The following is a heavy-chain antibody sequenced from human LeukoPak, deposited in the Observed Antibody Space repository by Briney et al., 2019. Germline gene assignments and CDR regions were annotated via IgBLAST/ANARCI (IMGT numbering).Heavy chain of an antibody. Sequence: SGTLSLTCTVSGGSISSYYWSWIRQPPGKGLEWIGYIYYSGSTNYNPSLKSRVTISVDTSKNQFSLKLSSVTAADTAVYYCARDLNGDYYFDYWGQGTLVTVSS. CDR1: GGSISSYY. CDR3: ARDLNGDYYFDY. J-gene: IGHJ4*02. V-gene: IGHV4-59*01. CDR2: IYYSGST. D-gene: IGHD3-10*01.